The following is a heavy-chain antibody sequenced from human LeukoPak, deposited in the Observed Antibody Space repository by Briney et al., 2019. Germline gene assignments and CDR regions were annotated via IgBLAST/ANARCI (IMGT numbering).Heavy chain of an antibody. CDR3: ARECTNGVCYLDY. V-gene: IGHV4-39*01. CDR1: GGSISSSSYY. Sequence: SETLSLTCTVSGGSISSSSYYWGWIRQPPGKGLEWIGSIYYSVSTYYNPSLKSRVTIYVETSKNKFSLKLSSVTAADTAVYYCARECTNGVCYLDYWGQGTLVTVSS. CDR2: IYYSVST. D-gene: IGHD2-8*01. J-gene: IGHJ4*02.